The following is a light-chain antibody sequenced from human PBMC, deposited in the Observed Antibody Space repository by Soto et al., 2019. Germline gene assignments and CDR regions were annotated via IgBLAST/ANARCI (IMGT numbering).Light chain of an antibody. Sequence: EIVMTQSPATLSVSPGERATLSCRASQSVSSNLAWYQQKPGQAPRLLIYGASTRATGIPARFSGSGSGTEFTLTISSLQSEDFSVYYCQQYNSWTFAFGAGTKVDIK. CDR1: QSVSSN. CDR2: GAS. J-gene: IGKJ3*01. CDR3: QQYNSWTFA. V-gene: IGKV3-15*01.